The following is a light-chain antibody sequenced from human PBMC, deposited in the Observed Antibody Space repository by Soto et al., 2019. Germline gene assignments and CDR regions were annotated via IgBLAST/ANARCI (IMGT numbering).Light chain of an antibody. Sequence: DIQMTQSPSSLSASVGDRVTITCRASRYIRSDLSWYQQRPGQAPKFLIYVASNLQSGVPSRFSGSGYGTDFTLTISSLQPEDFATYYCQQSYSTGFTFGPGTKVDIK. CDR2: VAS. CDR3: QQSYSTGFT. J-gene: IGKJ3*01. V-gene: IGKV1-39*01. CDR1: RYIRSD.